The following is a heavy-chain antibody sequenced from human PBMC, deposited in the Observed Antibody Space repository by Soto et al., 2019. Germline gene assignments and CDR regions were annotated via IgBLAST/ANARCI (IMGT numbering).Heavy chain of an antibody. V-gene: IGHV3-30*03. CDR1: GFTFSGHG. Sequence: QVQLVESGGGLVPPGTSLRLSCAASGFTFSGHGMHWVRQAPGKGLEWMAVISDTGSTTYYADSVEGRLTLSRDNSKNTLSLQMNRLSSEDTAIYYCAREGSGSRRYAFDVWGQGTMVTVSS. CDR3: AREGSGSRRYAFDV. J-gene: IGHJ3*01. CDR2: ISDTGSTT. D-gene: IGHD1-26*01.